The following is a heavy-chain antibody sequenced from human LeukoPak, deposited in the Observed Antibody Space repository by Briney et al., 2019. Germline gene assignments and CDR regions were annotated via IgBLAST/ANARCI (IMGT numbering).Heavy chain of an antibody. Sequence: GGSLRLSCAASGFTFSSHWMSWVRQAPGKGLEWLANIKQDGGEKYYVDSVKGRFTISRDNAKNSLYLQMNSLRAEDTAVYYCARSISMVRGFTDYWGQGTLVTVSS. V-gene: IGHV3-7*01. CDR1: GFTFSSHW. D-gene: IGHD3-10*01. CDR3: ARSISMVRGFTDY. CDR2: IKQDGGEK. J-gene: IGHJ4*02.